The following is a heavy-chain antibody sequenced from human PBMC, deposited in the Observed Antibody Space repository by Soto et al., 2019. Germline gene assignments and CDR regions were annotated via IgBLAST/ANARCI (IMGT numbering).Heavy chain of an antibody. CDR3: ARGYCSSTSCFNYGMDV. CDR1: EFTFSSYG. V-gene: IGHV3-33*01. J-gene: IGHJ6*02. Sequence: AGGSLRLSCAASEFTFSSYGMHWVRRAPGKGLEWVAVIWYDGSNKYYADSVKGRFTISRDNSKNTLYLQMNSLRAEDTAVYYCARGYCSSTSCFNYGMDVWGQGTTVTVSS. D-gene: IGHD2-2*01. CDR2: IWYDGSNK.